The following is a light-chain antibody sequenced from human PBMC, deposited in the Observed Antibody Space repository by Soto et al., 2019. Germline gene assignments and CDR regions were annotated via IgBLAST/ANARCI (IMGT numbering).Light chain of an antibody. Sequence: QSALTQPPSASGSPGQSVTISCTGTSSDVGGYNYVSWYQQHPGKAPKLIIYDVNKWPPGVPDRFSGSKSGNTASLTVSGLQAEDEADYYCSSYAGSNNLIFGGGTKLTVL. CDR1: SSDVGGYNY. CDR2: DVN. CDR3: SSYAGSNNLI. V-gene: IGLV2-8*01. J-gene: IGLJ2*01.